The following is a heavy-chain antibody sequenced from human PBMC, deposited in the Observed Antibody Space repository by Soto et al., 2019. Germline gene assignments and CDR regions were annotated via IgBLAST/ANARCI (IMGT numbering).Heavy chain of an antibody. V-gene: IGHV4-59*01. D-gene: IGHD3-22*01. CDR3: ASQYYYDSSGSQTFDD. CDR1: GGSFSGYY. CDR2: IYYGGGT. Sequence: SETLSLTCAVYGGSFSGYYWSWIRQPPGKGLEWIGDIYYGGGTNYNPSLKSRVTLSVDTSKNQFSLKLSSVTAADTAVYYCASQYYYDSSGSQTFDDWGQGTQVTVSS. J-gene: IGHJ4*02.